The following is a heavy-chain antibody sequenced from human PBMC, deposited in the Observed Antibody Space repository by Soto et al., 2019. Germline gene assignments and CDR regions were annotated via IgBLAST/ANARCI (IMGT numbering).Heavy chain of an antibody. J-gene: IGHJ4*02. CDR2: INKDGSQK. V-gene: IGHV3-7*03. Sequence: PGGSLRLSCAASGFTLSKYWMTWVRQAPGKGLEWVANINKDGSQKNYVDSVKGRFTIARDNGQNSLSLQINSLRVEDTAVYYCVRELGLAYWGQGALVTVSS. CDR1: GFTLSKYW. CDR3: VRELGLAY. D-gene: IGHD7-27*01.